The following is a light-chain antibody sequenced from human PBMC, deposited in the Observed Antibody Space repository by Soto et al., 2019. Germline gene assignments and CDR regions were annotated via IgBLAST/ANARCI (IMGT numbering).Light chain of an antibody. J-gene: IGLJ1*01. V-gene: IGLV2-8*01. CDR3: SSYAGSNNYV. CDR2: GVS. CDR1: SSDVGAYDS. Sequence: QSALTQTPSASGSLGQSVTISCTGTSSDVGAYDSVSWYQHHPGKAPKALIYGVSKRPSGVPDRFSGSKSGNTASLTVSGLQAEDEADYYCSSYAGSNNYVFGSGTKLTVL.